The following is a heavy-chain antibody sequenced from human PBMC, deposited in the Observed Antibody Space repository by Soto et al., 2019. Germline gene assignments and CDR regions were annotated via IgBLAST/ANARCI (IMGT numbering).Heavy chain of an antibody. CDR3: ARDYPYFTVTTSGGMDV. CDR2: IYSSGST. Sequence: SETLSLTCTVSGGSIDNFYWSWIRQPPGKGLEWIGYIYSSGSTNYNPSLEGRVTISVDTSQNQFSLRLSSVTAADTAVYFCARDYPYFTVTTSGGMDVWGQGTTVTVSS. CDR1: GGSIDNFY. J-gene: IGHJ6*02. V-gene: IGHV4-59*01. D-gene: IGHD4-17*01.